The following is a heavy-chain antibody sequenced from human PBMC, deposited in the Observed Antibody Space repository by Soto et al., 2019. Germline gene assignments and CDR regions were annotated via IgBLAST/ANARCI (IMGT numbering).Heavy chain of an antibody. CDR1: GFTFSSYA. J-gene: IGHJ6*02. Sequence: QVQLVESGGGVVQPGRSLRLSCAASGFTFSSYAMHWVRQAPGKGLEWVAVISYDGSNKYYADSVKGRFTISRDNSKNRLYLQMNSLRAEDTAVYYCARESLPYCMDVWGQGTTVTVCS. CDR3: ARESLPYCMDV. CDR2: ISYDGSNK. V-gene: IGHV3-30-3*01.